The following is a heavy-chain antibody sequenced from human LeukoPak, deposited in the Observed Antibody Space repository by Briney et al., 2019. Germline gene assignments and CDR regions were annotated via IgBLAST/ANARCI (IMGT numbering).Heavy chain of an antibody. CDR2: INPNSCGT. J-gene: IGHJ4*02. CDR3: ARSKYSGFYYFDY. Sequence: ASVKVSCKASGYTFTGYYMHWVRQTPGQGLEWMGWINPNSCGTNYAQKFRGRVTMTRDTSISTAYMELSRLRSDDTAVYYCARSKYSGFYYFDYWGQGTLVTVSS. CDR1: GYTFTGYY. V-gene: IGHV1-2*02. D-gene: IGHD5-12*01.